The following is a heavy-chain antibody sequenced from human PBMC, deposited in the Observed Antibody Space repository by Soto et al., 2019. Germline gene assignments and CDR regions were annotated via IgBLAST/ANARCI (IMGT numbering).Heavy chain of an antibody. D-gene: IGHD6-19*01. J-gene: IGHJ5*02. Sequence: PGGSLRLSCAASGFTFSSYSMNWVRQAPGKGLEWVSSISSSSSYIYYADSVKGRFTISRDNAKNSLYLQMNSLRAEDTAVYYCAKHSSGRYRSRPGWFDPWGQGTLVTVSS. CDR2: ISSSSSYI. CDR3: AKHSSGRYRSRPGWFDP. V-gene: IGHV3-21*04. CDR1: GFTFSSYS.